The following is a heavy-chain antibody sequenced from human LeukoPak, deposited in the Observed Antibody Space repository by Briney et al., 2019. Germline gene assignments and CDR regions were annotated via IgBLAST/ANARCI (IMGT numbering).Heavy chain of an antibody. V-gene: IGHV4-39*01. CDR3: ARHSHGPQESGWFYIHYYYYYCMDV. J-gene: IGHJ6*03. CDR2: IYYSGST. CDR1: GGSISSSSYY. D-gene: IGHD6-19*01. Sequence: SETLSLTCTVSGGSISSSSYYWGWIRQPPGKGLEWIGSIYYSGSTYYNPSLKSRVTISVDTSKNQFSLKLSSVTAADTAVYYCARHSHGPQESGWFYIHYYYYYCMDVWGKGTTVTVSS.